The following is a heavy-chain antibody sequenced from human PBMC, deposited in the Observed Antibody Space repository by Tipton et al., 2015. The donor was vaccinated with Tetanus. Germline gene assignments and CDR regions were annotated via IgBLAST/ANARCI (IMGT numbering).Heavy chain of an antibody. CDR3: ARGVPRESFFLDY. CDR2: TYYSGST. CDR1: GASIGSISYY. V-gene: IGHV4-61*01. Sequence: TLSLTCTVSGASIGSISYYWSWIRQPPGKGLEWIGYTYYSGSTGYNPSLKSRVTISIDSSKNQFSLKLTSVTAADTAVYYCARGVPRESFFLDYWGQGKQVVVSS. J-gene: IGHJ4*02. D-gene: IGHD3-3*01.